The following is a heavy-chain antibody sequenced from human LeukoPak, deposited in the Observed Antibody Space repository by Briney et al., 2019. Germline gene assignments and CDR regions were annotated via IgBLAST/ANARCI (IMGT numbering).Heavy chain of an antibody. Sequence: SVKVSCKASGGTFSSYAISWVRQAPGQGLEWMGRIIPILGIANYAQKFQGRVTITADKSTSTAYMELSSLRSEDTAVYYCARGAHFWSPIDIWGQGTMVTVSS. CDR1: GGTFSSYA. J-gene: IGHJ3*02. CDR3: ARGAHFWSPIDI. D-gene: IGHD3-3*02. V-gene: IGHV1-69*04. CDR2: IIPILGIA.